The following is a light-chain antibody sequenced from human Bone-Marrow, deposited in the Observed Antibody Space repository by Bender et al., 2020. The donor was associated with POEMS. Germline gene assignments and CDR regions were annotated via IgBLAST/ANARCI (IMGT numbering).Light chain of an antibody. V-gene: IGLV2-14*03. J-gene: IGLJ3*02. CDR3: SSYTTSSLWM. CDR2: DVS. CDR1: SSDVGDYKY. Sequence: QSALTHPASVSGSPGQSITISCTGTSSDVGDYKYVSWYQQHPGKAPKLMIYDVSNRPSGVSNRFSGSKSGNTASLTISGLQGEDEADYFCSSYTTSSLWMFGRGTKVTVL.